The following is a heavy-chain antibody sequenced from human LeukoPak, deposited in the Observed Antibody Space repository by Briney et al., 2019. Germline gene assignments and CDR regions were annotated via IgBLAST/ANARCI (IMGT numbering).Heavy chain of an antibody. CDR2: ISGSGGST. CDR3: AKDSPYYYDSSGYSDY. J-gene: IGHJ4*02. V-gene: IGHV3-23*01. D-gene: IGHD3-22*01. CDR1: GFTFSSYA. Sequence: PGGSLRLSCAASGFTFSSYAMSRVRQAPRKGLEWVSAISGSGGSTYYADSVKGRFTISRDNSKNTLYLQMNSLRAEDTAVYYCAKDSPYYYDSSGYSDYWGQGTLVTVSS.